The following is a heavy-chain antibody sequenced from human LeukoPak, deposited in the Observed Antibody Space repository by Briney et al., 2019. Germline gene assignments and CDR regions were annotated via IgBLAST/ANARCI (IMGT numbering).Heavy chain of an antibody. Sequence: PGGSLRLSCAAPGFTFSDYYMSWIRQAPGKGLEWVSYISSSGSTIYYADSVKGRFTISRDNAKNSLYLQMNSLRAEDTAVYYCARARGTATYYYYYYMDVWGKGTTVTVSS. D-gene: IGHD5-18*01. V-gene: IGHV3-11*04. CDR3: ARARGTATYYYYYYMDV. J-gene: IGHJ6*03. CDR2: ISSSGSTI. CDR1: GFTFSDYY.